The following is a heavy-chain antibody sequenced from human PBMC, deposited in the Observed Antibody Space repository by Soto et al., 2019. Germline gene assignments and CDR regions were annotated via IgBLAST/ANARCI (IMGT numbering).Heavy chain of an antibody. CDR1: GFTFTSSA. CDR3: ATDATAWQQMVPSDY. CDR2: IAVGSGYT. D-gene: IGHD2-8*01. J-gene: IGHJ4*02. Sequence: ASVKVSCKASGFTFTSSAFQWVRQARGQRLEWIGWIAVGSGYTNYAQRFQDRVTLTRDMSTATTYMELSRLTSEDTAIYYCATDATAWQQMVPSDYWGQGTLVTVSS. V-gene: IGHV1-58*01.